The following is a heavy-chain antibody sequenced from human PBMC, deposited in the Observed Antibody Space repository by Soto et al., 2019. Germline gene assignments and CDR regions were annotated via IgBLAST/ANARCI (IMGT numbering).Heavy chain of an antibody. V-gene: IGHV3-23*01. J-gene: IGHJ4*02. D-gene: IGHD2-15*01. CDR1: GFTFSSYA. Sequence: DVQLLESGGGLEKPEGPLRLSCAASGFTFSSYARGWARQGPGKGLEWVAVVSIGGSTHYADSVRGRFTISRDNSKNTLSLQMNSLTAEDTAVYFCAKRRGAGGHFDYWGQGALVTVSS. CDR2: VSIGGST. CDR3: AKRRGAGGHFDY.